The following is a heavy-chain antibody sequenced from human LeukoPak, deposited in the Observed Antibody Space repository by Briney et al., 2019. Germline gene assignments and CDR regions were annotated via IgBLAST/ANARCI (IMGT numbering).Heavy chain of an antibody. V-gene: IGHV4-34*01. D-gene: IGHD3-22*01. CDR1: GGSFSGYY. CDR2: INHSGST. J-gene: IGHJ4*02. Sequence: SETLSLTCAVYGGSFSGYYWSWIRQPPGKGLEWIGEINHSGSTNYNPSLKSRVTISVDTSKNQFSLKLSSVTAADTAVYYCASIQGYYYDSSGYYPTYYFDYWGQGTLVTVSS. CDR3: ASIQGYYYDSSGYYPTYYFDY.